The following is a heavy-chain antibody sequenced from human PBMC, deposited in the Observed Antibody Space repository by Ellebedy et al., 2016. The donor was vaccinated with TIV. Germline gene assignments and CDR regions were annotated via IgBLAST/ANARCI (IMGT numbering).Heavy chain of an antibody. CDR3: ARGPRVATKTNNWFDP. D-gene: IGHD5-12*01. CDR1: GFTFSSYS. Sequence: GESLKISCAASGFTFSSYSMSWVRQAPGKGLEWVANIKQDGSEKYYVDSVKGRFTISRDNAKNSLYLQMNSLRAEDTAVYYCARGPRVATKTNNWFDPWGQGTLVTVSS. J-gene: IGHJ5*02. CDR2: IKQDGSEK. V-gene: IGHV3-7*03.